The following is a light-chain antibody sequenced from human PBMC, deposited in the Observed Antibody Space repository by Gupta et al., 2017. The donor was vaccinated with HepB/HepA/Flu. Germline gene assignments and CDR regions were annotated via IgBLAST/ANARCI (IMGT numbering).Light chain of an antibody. CDR3: QQSNNGPLT. CDR2: GSS. Sequence: EIVLTQSPATLSLSPGERATLSCWASQSVSSNLAWYQQKPGQAPRLLMYGSSNRAAGIPARFSGSGSGTDFTLTISRLEPEDFAVYYCQQSNNGPLTFGGGTKLEI. J-gene: IGKJ4*01. CDR1: QSVSSN. V-gene: IGKV3-11*01.